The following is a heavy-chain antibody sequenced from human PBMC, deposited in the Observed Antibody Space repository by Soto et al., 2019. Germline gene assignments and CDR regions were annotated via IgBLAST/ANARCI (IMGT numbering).Heavy chain of an antibody. CDR3: AGHSRGVPGYDNGMDV. CDR1: GGTFSSYA. Sequence: QVQLVQSGAEVKKPGSSVKVSCKASGGTFSSYAISWVRQAPGQGLEWMGGIIPLFGTADYAQKFQGRVTITPHERASTAYVEPTSLRSEDTAVYCCAGHSRGVPGYDNGMDVWGQGATVTVSS. CDR2: IIPLFGTA. D-gene: IGHD3-22*01. V-gene: IGHV1-69*05. J-gene: IGHJ6*02.